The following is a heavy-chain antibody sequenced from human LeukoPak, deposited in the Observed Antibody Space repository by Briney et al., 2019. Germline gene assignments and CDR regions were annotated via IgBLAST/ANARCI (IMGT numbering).Heavy chain of an antibody. V-gene: IGHV4-4*07. Sequence: SETLSLTRTVSGGSISSYYWSWIRQPAGRGLEWIGRIQTSGSTNYNPSLKSRVTMSVDTSKNKFSLKVNSVTAADTAVYYCARVGSGWSFDYWGQGTLVTVSS. CDR1: GGSISSYY. CDR3: ARVGSGWSFDY. D-gene: IGHD6-19*01. J-gene: IGHJ4*02. CDR2: IQTSGST.